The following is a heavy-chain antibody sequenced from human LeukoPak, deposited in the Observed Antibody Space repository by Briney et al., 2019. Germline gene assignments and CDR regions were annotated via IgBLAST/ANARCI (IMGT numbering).Heavy chain of an antibody. CDR3: ANYCSSTSCSPGDDAFDI. Sequence: SETLSLTCTVSGGSISSSSYYWGWIRQPPGKGLEWIGSIYYSGSTYCNPSLKSRVTISVDTSKNQFSLKLNSVTAADTAVYYCANYCSSTSCSPGDDAFDIWGQGTMVTVSS. V-gene: IGHV4-39*01. J-gene: IGHJ3*02. CDR1: GGSISSSSYY. CDR2: IYYSGST. D-gene: IGHD2-2*01.